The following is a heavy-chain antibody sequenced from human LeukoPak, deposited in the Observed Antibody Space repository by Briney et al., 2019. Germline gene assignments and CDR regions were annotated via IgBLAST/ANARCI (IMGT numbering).Heavy chain of an antibody. Sequence: PSETLSLTCAVYGGSFSGYYWSWIRQPPGKGLEWIGEINHSGSTNYSPSLKSRVTISVDTSKDQFSLKLSSVTAADTAVYYCARLPPPRFLEWLFPPKAGFDPWGQGTLVTVSS. CDR3: ARLPPPRFLEWLFPPKAGFDP. CDR2: INHSGST. J-gene: IGHJ5*02. V-gene: IGHV4-34*01. D-gene: IGHD3-3*01. CDR1: GGSFSGYY.